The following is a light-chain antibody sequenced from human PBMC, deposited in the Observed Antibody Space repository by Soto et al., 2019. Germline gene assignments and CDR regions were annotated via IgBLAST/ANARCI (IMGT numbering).Light chain of an antibody. V-gene: IGKV3-11*01. CDR2: DAS. CDR1: QSVSSH. CDR3: QQRTNWRLT. J-gene: IGKJ4*01. Sequence: EIVLTQSPATLSLSPGVRATLSCRASQSVSSHLTWYQQKPGQAPRLLIYDASNRATGIPARFSGSGSGTDFTLTISSLEPEDFAIYYCQQRTNWRLTFGGGTKVEIK.